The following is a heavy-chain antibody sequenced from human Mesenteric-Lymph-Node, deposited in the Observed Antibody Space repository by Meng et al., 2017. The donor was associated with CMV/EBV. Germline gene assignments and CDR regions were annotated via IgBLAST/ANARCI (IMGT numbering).Heavy chain of an antibody. V-gene: IGHV4-34*01. CDR2: INHSGST. J-gene: IGHJ4*02. CDR3: ARGSSYDILTGYFDY. CDR1: GGSVSGYY. Sequence: QVQVHQWGAGLLKPSEPRSVTSAGYGGSVSGYYWNWIRQSPEKGLEWIGEINHSGSTTYNPSFTSRIIISVDTSTNQISLNMSSVTAADTAVYYCARGSSYDILTGYFDYWGQGALVTVSS. D-gene: IGHD3-9*01.